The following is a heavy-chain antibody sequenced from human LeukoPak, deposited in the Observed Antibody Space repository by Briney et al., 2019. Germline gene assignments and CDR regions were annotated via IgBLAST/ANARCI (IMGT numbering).Heavy chain of an antibody. CDR2: IYSGGST. D-gene: IGHD3-22*01. Sequence: GGSLRLSCAASGFTVSSNYMSWVRQAPGKGLEGVSVIYSGGSTYYADSVKGRFTISRDNTKNTLYLQMNSLRAEDTAVYYCARDRVSDDYYDSSGYPVWGQGTLVTVSS. CDR1: GFTVSSNY. V-gene: IGHV3-66*01. J-gene: IGHJ4*02. CDR3: ARDRVSDDYYDSSGYPV.